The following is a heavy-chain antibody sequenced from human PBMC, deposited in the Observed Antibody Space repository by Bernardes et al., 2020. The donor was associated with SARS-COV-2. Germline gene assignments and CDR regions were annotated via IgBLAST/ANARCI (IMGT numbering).Heavy chain of an antibody. CDR1: GYTFTSYG. Sequence: ASVKVSCKASGYTFTSYGISWVRQAPGQGLEWMGWISAYNGNTNYAQKLQGRVTMTTDTSTSTAYMELRSLRSDDTAVYYCARPHRSTSCYEQTHCYYYYMDVWGKGTTVTVSS. CDR3: ARPHRSTSCYEQTHCYYYYMDV. CDR2: ISAYNGNT. J-gene: IGHJ6*03. D-gene: IGHD2-2*01. V-gene: IGHV1-18*01.